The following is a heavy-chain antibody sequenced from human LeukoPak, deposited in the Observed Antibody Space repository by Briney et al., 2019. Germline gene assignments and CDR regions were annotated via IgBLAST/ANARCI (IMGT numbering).Heavy chain of an antibody. V-gene: IGHV1-24*01. CDR1: GYTLTELS. CDR2: FDPEDGET. J-gene: IGHJ4*02. Sequence: ASVKVSCKVSGYTLTELSMHWVRQAPGKGLEWMGGFDPEDGETIYAQKFQGRVTMTEDTSTDTAYMELSRLRSDDTAVYYCARDVRNYGGAVAGYFDYWGQGTLVTVSS. CDR3: ARDVRNYGGAVAGYFDY. D-gene: IGHD6-19*01.